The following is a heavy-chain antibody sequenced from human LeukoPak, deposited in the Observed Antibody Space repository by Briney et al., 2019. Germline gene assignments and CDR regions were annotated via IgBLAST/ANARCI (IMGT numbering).Heavy chain of an antibody. CDR1: GGSFSGYY. CDR3: ARRLGFPYYDLWSGPGPGGRFDY. V-gene: IGHV4-34*01. J-gene: IGHJ4*02. CDR2: INHSGGT. Sequence: MPSETLSLTCAVYGGSFSGYYWSWIRQPPGKGLEWIGEINHSGGTNYNPSIKSRVTIPVDTSKTQFSLKLSSVTAADTAVYYCARRLGFPYYDLWSGPGPGGRFDYWGQGTLVTVSS. D-gene: IGHD3-3*01.